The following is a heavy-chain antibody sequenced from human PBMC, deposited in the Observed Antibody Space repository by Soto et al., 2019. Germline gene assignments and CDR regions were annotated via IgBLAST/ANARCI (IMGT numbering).Heavy chain of an antibody. CDR3: ARAGNYDFWRGGGY. Sequence: QVQLVQSGAEVKKPGSSVKVSCKASGGTFSSYAISWVRQAPGQGLEWMGGIIPIFGTANYAQKFQGRVTISADESTSTAYMELSSLRSEGRAVDYCARAGNYDFWRGGGYWGQGTLVTVSS. CDR2: IIPIFGTA. V-gene: IGHV1-69*01. J-gene: IGHJ4*02. D-gene: IGHD3-3*01. CDR1: GGTFSSYA.